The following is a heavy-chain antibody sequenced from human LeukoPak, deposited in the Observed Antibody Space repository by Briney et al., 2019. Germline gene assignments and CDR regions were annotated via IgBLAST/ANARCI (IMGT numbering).Heavy chain of an antibody. J-gene: IGHJ4*02. V-gene: IGHV3-23*01. D-gene: IGHD1-26*01. CDR1: GFTFSSYA. CDR3: AKEPQRGWELLNPPDFDY. CDR2: ISGSGGST. Sequence: SGGSLRLSCAASGFTFSSYAMSWVRQAPGKGLEWVSAISGSGGSTYYADSVKGRFTISRDNSKNTLYLQMNSLRAEDTAVYYCAKEPQRGWELLNPPDFDYWGQGTLVTVSS.